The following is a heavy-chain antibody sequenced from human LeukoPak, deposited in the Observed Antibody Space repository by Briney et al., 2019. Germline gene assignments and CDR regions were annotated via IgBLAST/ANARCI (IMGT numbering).Heavy chain of an antibody. CDR3: ASDEQWLFPYYFDY. D-gene: IGHD6-19*01. CDR2: ISSSSSTI. CDR1: GFTFSSYS. J-gene: IGHJ4*02. Sequence: GGSLRLSCAASGFTFSSYSMNWVRQAPGKGLEWVSYISSSSSTIYYADPVKGRFTISRDNAKNSLYLQMNSLRAEDTAVYYCASDEQWLFPYYFDYWGQGTLVTVSS. V-gene: IGHV3-48*04.